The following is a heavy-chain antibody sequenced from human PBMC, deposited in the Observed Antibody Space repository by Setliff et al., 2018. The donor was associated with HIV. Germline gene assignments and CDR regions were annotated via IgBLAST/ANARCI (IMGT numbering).Heavy chain of an antibody. CDR1: GDSTSSSSSY. CDR3: ARTLIVVVWVGAFDI. V-gene: IGHV4-39*01. CDR2: IYYSGST. J-gene: IGHJ3*02. Sequence: PSETLSLTCTVSGDSTSSSSSYWGWIRQPPGKGLEWIGSIYYSGSTYYNPSLKSRVTISVDTSKNQFSLKLSSVTAADTAVYYCARTLIVVVWVGAFDIWGQGTMVTVSS. D-gene: IGHD2-21*01.